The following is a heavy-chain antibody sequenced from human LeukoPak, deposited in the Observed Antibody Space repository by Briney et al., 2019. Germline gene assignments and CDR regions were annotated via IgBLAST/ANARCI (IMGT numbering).Heavy chain of an antibody. CDR3: ARSPDILTGENFDY. D-gene: IGHD3-9*01. CDR2: ISAYNGHT. CDR1: GYTFTSYG. J-gene: IGHJ4*02. Sequence: ASVKVSCKASGYTFTSYGINWVRQAPGQGLEWMGWISAYNGHTNYAQKLQGRVTVSTDTSTSTAYMEVSRLRSDDTAVYYCARSPDILTGENFDYWGQGTLVTVSS. V-gene: IGHV1-18*01.